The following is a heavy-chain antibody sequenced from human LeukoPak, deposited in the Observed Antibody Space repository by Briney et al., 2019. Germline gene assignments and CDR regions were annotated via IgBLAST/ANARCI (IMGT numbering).Heavy chain of an antibody. J-gene: IGHJ4*02. CDR2: IIPILGIA. CDR3: ARDNATVAGYFDY. V-gene: IGHV1-69*04. CDR1: GGTFSSYA. D-gene: IGHD6-19*01. Sequence: SVKDSCQASGGTFSSYAINWVRQAPGQGLEWMGRIIPILGIANYAEKFQGRLTITSDKSTSTAYMELSSLRSEDTAVYYCARDNATVAGYFDYWGQRTLVSVSS.